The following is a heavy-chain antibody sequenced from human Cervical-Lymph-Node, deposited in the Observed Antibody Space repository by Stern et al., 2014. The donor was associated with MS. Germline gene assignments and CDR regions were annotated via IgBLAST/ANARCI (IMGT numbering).Heavy chain of an antibody. D-gene: IGHD4-11*01. CDR1: GFSFSNHG. Sequence: VKLGESGGGVVQPGRSLRLSCAASGFSFSNHGMHWVRQAPGKGLAWVAVIWYDGSKKYYADSVKGRFTISRDSSKNTVYLQMNSLRVEDTAMYYCARADGTVGSDYWGQGTLVTVSS. CDR3: ARADGTVGSDY. CDR2: IWYDGSKK. J-gene: IGHJ4*02. V-gene: IGHV3-33*01.